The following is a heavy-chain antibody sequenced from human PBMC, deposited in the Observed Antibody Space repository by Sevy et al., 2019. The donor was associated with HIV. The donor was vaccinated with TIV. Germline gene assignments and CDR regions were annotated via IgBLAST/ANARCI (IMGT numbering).Heavy chain of an antibody. Sequence: SETLSLTCTVSGGSISAYYWSWIRQPPGKGLEWIGYIHYTGNTKYNPSLESRVTISVDTSKNQFSLKLSSVTAADTAIYYCARAPPVRSGDDSLNWFAPWGQGPWSPSPQ. V-gene: IGHV4-59*01. D-gene: IGHD5-12*01. CDR2: IHYTGNT. CDR3: ARAPPVRSGDDSLNWFAP. CDR1: GGSISAYY. J-gene: IGHJ5*02.